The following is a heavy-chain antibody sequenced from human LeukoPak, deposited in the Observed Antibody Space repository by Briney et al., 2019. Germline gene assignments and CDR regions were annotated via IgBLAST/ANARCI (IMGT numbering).Heavy chain of an antibody. J-gene: IGHJ4*02. CDR1: GFTFSGYW. CDR2: IKQDGSEK. D-gene: IGHD3-10*01. CDR3: ASDREYYYGSGSFDY. V-gene: IGHV3-7*04. Sequence: GGSLRLSCAASGFTFSGYWMSWVRQAPGKGLEWVANIKQDGSEKYYVDSVKGRFTISRDNAKSSLYLQMNSLRAEDTAVYYCASDREYYYGSGSFDYWGQGTLVTVSS.